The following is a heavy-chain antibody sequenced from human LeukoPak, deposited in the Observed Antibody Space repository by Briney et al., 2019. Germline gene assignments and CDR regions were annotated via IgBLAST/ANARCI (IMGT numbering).Heavy chain of an antibody. J-gene: IGHJ4*02. D-gene: IGHD3-22*01. CDR2: ISSSGNTI. V-gene: IGHV3-48*03. Sequence: GGSLRLSCAASGFAFSSYEMNWVRQAPGKGLEWVSYISSSGNTINYADSVKGRFTISRDNAKNSLYLQMNSLRAEDTAVYYCARALRITMIGDYWGQGTLVTVSS. CDR3: ARALRITMIGDY. CDR1: GFAFSSYE.